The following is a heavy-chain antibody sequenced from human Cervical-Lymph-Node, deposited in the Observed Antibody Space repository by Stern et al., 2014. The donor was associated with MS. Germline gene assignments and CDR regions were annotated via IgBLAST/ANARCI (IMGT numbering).Heavy chain of an antibody. CDR3: VIYTAMVYGY. J-gene: IGHJ4*02. V-gene: IGHV3-64D*06. D-gene: IGHD5-18*01. CDR1: GFTFSSYA. Sequence: VQLVESGGGLVQPGGSLRLSCSASGFTFSSYAMHWVRQAPGKGLEYVSAISSNGGSTYYADSVKGRFTISRDNSKNTLYLQMSSLRAEDTSVYYCVIYTAMVYGYWGQGTLVTVSS. CDR2: ISSNGGST.